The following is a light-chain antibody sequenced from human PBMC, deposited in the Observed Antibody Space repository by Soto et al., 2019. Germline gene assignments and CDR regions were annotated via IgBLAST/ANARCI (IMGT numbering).Light chain of an antibody. J-gene: IGKJ5*01. CDR1: QSVLYSSNNKNY. CDR2: WAS. CDR3: QQYYGDPIT. Sequence: DIVMTQSPDALALSLCERATINCKSSQSVLYSSNNKNYLAWYQQKPGKPPKLLIYWASTRESGVPERFSGSGSGTDFTLTISSLQAEDVEVYYCQQYYGDPITFGQGTRLEIK. V-gene: IGKV4-1*01.